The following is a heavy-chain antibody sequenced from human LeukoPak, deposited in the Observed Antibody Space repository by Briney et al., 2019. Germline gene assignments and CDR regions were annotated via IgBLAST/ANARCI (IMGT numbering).Heavy chain of an antibody. CDR1: GFIATSNY. V-gene: IGHV3-53*01. J-gene: IGHJ4*02. CDR3: ATGGRSGMAFDF. CDR2: IYGGGNT. D-gene: IGHD2-8*01. Sequence: GGSLRLSCSFSGFIATSNYMAWVRQSPGKGLQWISFIYGGGNTLYADSVRDRFSISRDNSKSTLYLQMSSLRVEDTAVYYCATGGRSGMAFDFWGQGTLATVSS.